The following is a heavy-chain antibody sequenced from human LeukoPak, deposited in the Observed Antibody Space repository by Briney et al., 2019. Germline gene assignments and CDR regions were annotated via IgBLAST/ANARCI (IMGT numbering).Heavy chain of an antibody. CDR3: AKMSGDCSTTTCSNFDY. D-gene: IGHD2-2*01. CDR1: GFTFSSYA. CDR2: IVGSGGAT. J-gene: IGHJ4*02. Sequence: GGSLRLSCAASGFTFSSYAMSWVRQAPGKGLEWVSRIVGSGGATYYEDSVKGRFTISRDNSRNTVYLQMNSLRAEDTAVYYCAKMSGDCSTTTCSNFDYWGQGTLVTVSS. V-gene: IGHV3-23*01.